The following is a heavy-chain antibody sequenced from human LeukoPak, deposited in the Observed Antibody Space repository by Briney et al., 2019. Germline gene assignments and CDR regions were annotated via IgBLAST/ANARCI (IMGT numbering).Heavy chain of an antibody. Sequence: SETLSLTCTVSGGSLSTYYWSWIPQPPGKGLEWIGYIYYRGSTNYNPSLKSRVTISVDTSKNQFSLKLRSVTAADTAVYYCARGDAAMNLVRNWGQGTLVTVSS. CDR2: IYYRGST. V-gene: IGHV4-59*01. D-gene: IGHD5-18*01. J-gene: IGHJ4*02. CDR1: GGSLSTYY. CDR3: ARGDAAMNLVRN.